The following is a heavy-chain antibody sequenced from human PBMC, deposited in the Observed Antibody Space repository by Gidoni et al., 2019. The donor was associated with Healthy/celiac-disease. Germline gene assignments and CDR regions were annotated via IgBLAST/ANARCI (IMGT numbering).Heavy chain of an antibody. CDR2: ISYDGSNK. D-gene: IGHD6-19*01. J-gene: IGHJ4*02. CDR3: AKAAGSSGWYFGDY. V-gene: IGHV3-30*18. Sequence: QVQLVESGGGVVQPGRSLRLSCAASGFTFSSYGMHWVRQAPGKVLEWVAVISYDGSNKYYADSVKGRFNISRDNSKNTLYLQMNSLRAEDTAVYYCAKAAGSSGWYFGDYWGQGTLVTVSS. CDR1: GFTFSSYG.